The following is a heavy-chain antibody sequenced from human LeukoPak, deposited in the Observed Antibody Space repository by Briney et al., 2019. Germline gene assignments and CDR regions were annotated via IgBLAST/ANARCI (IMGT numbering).Heavy chain of an antibody. V-gene: IGHV3-48*04. Sequence: PGGSLRLSCAASGFTFSSYSMNWVRQAPGKGLEWVSYISSSGSTIYYADSVKGRFTISRDNAKNSLYLQMNSLRAEDTAVYYCFGLPPLDGSGSYNWFDPWGQGTLVTVSS. CDR1: GFTFSSYS. J-gene: IGHJ5*02. CDR3: FGLPPLDGSGSYNWFDP. D-gene: IGHD3-10*01. CDR2: ISSSGSTI.